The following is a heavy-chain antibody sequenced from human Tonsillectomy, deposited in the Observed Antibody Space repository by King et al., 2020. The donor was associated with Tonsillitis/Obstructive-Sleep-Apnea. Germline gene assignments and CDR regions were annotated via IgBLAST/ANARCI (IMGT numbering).Heavy chain of an antibody. J-gene: IGHJ3*02. D-gene: IGHD3-22*01. CDR3: AREVNYYDSSGYYLAAFDI. CDR2: IYYSGST. V-gene: IGHV4-59*01. CDR1: GGSISSYY. Sequence: VQLQESGPGLVKPSETLSLTCTVSGGSISSYYWSWIRQPPGKGLEWIGYIYYSGSTNYNPSLKSRVTISVDTSKNQFSLKLCSVTAADTAVYYCAREVNYYDSSGYYLAAFDIWGQGTMVTVSS.